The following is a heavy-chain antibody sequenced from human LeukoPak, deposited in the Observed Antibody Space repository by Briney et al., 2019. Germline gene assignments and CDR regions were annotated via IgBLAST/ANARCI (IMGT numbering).Heavy chain of an antibody. J-gene: IGHJ4*02. CDR3: ASADDYGELDY. V-gene: IGHV4-59*01. Sequence: SETLSLTCTVSGGSISSYYWSWIRQPPGKGLEWIGYIYYSGSTNYNPSLKSRVTISVDTSKNQFSLKLSSVTAADTAVYYCASADDYGELDYWGQGTLVTVSS. CDR1: GGSISSYY. D-gene: IGHD4-17*01. CDR2: IYYSGST.